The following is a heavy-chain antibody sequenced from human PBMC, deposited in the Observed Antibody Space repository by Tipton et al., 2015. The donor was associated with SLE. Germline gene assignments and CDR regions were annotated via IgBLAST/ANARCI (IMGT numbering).Heavy chain of an antibody. Sequence: TLSLTCAVSGGSIYSSNWWNWVRLPPGKGLEWIGEIYHSGSTNYNPSLKSRVTISVETSKSQFSLKLSSVAAADTAVYYCAGLKWDLTARGWYFGLWGRGTLVTVSS. V-gene: IGHV4-4*02. J-gene: IGHJ2*01. CDR3: AGLKWDLTARGWYFGL. CDR2: IYHSGST. D-gene: IGHD1-26*01. CDR1: GGSIYSSNW.